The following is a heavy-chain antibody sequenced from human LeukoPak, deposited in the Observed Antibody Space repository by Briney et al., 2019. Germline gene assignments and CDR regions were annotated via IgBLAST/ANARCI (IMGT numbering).Heavy chain of an antibody. Sequence: ASVKVSCKASRYTFTSYYMHWVRQAPGQGLEWMGIINPSGGSTSYAQKFQGRVTMTRDTSTSTVYMELSSLRSEDTAVYYCARASYGSGSYLRRDFDYWGQGTLVTVSS. J-gene: IGHJ4*02. D-gene: IGHD3-10*01. CDR2: INPSGGST. V-gene: IGHV1-46*03. CDR1: RYTFTSYY. CDR3: ARASYGSGSYLRRDFDY.